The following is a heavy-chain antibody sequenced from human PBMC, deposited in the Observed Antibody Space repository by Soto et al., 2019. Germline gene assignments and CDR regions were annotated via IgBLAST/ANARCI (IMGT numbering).Heavy chain of an antibody. CDR2: VSGSGGRT. CDR3: TIVANDH. D-gene: IGHD5-12*01. CDR1: GFTFSSFA. V-gene: IGHV3-23*01. J-gene: IGHJ4*02. Sequence: EVQLLESGGGLVQPGGSLRLSCAASGFTFSSFAMTWVHQAPGKGLEWVSSVSGSGGRTSYADSVKGRVTIARDNSNNTLYLQINSLRAEDTAVYYCTIVANDHWGQGTLVIVSS.